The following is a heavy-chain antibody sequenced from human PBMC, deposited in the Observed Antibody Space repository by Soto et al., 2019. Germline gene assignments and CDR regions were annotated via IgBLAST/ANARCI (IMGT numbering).Heavy chain of an antibody. CDR1: EFTLGSSW. Sequence: GGSLRLSCVASEFTLGSSWMRWVRQTPGKGLEWVASMNQDGSVKYYVDSVKGRFTTSLDNAKNSLYLQMNNLRVEDTAVYYCATITQTQSNILGVWGKGTTVTVSS. V-gene: IGHV3-7*01. CDR3: ATITQTQSNILGV. CDR2: MNQDGSVK. J-gene: IGHJ6*04. D-gene: IGHD1-20*01.